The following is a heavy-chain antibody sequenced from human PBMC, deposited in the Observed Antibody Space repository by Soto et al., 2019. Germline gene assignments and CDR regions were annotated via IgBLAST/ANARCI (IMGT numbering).Heavy chain of an antibody. V-gene: IGHV4-59*01. CDR2: VYYSGST. CDR1: GASISSYY. D-gene: IGHD1-1*01. Sequence: QVQLQESGPGLVKPSETLSLTCTVSGASISSYYWSWIRQPPGKGLEWIGYVYYSGSTNYNPSLKRRVTIAVDTSTNQFSLKLSSVTAADTAMYYCARDTTPSLWGQGTLVTVSS. CDR3: ARDTTPSL. J-gene: IGHJ4*02.